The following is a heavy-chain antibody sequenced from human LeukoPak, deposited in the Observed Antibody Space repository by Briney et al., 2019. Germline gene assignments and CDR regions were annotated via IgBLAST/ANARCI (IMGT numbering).Heavy chain of an antibody. Sequence: KPSETLSLTCALDGRSLSGYYWSWIRQPPGKGLEWIGEINHSGSTNYNPSLKSRVTISVDTSKNQFSLKLSSVTAADTAVYYCARGATKYSYGPYGYWGQGTLVTVSS. CDR1: GRSLSGYY. CDR3: ARGATKYSYGPYGY. D-gene: IGHD5-18*01. CDR2: INHSGST. V-gene: IGHV4-34*01. J-gene: IGHJ4*02.